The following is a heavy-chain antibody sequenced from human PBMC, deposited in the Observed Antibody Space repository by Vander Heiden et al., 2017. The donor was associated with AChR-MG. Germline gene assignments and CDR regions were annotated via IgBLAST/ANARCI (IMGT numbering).Heavy chain of an antibody. Sequence: QVQLVQSGAEVKKPGSSVKVSCKASGGTFSSHAISWVRQAPGQGLEWMGGIIPIFGTANYAQKFQGRVTITADKSTSTAYMELSSLRSEDTAVYYCASCSSTSCYTPYYYYYGMDVWGQGTTVTVSS. D-gene: IGHD2-2*02. V-gene: IGHV1-69*06. CDR1: GGTFSSHA. CDR2: IIPIFGTA. J-gene: IGHJ6*02. CDR3: ASCSSTSCYTPYYYYYGMDV.